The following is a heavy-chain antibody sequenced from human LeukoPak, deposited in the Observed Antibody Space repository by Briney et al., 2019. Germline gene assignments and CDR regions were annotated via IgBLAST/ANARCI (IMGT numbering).Heavy chain of an antibody. D-gene: IGHD5-24*01. Sequence: PSQTLSLTCAVSGGSISSGGYSWSWIRQPPGKGLEWIGYIYYSGSTYYNPSLKSRVTISVDTSKNQFSLKLSSVTAADTAVYYCAGNRLTVARWGHNWFDPWGQGTLVTVSS. CDR2: IYYSGST. CDR3: AGNRLTVARWGHNWFDP. CDR1: GGSISSGGYS. V-gene: IGHV4-30-4*07. J-gene: IGHJ5*02.